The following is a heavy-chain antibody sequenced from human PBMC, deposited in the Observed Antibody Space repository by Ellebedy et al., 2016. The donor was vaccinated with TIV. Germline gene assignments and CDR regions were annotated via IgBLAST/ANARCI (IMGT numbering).Heavy chain of an antibody. V-gene: IGHV4-59*01. CDR3: ARADNWNDQYFDY. CDR2: IYYSGST. CDR1: GGSISSYY. Sequence: MPSETLSLTCTVSGGSISSYYWSWIRQPPGKGLEWIGYIYYSGSTNYNPSLKSRVTISVDTSKNQFSLKLSSVTAADTAVYYCARADNWNDQYFDYWGQGTLVTVSS. J-gene: IGHJ4*02. D-gene: IGHD1-20*01.